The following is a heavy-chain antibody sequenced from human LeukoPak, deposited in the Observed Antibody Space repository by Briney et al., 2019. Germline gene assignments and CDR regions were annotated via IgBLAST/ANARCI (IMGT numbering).Heavy chain of an antibody. D-gene: IGHD3-10*01. CDR2: IIPILGIA. CDR1: GGTFSSYA. CDR3: ARDAYYGSEGGGY. Sequence: SVKVSCKASGGTFSSYAISWVRQAPGQGLEWMGRIIPILGIANYAQKFQGRVTITADKSTSTAYMELSSLRSEDTAGYYCARDAYYGSEGGGYWGQGTLVTVSS. J-gene: IGHJ4*02. V-gene: IGHV1-69*04.